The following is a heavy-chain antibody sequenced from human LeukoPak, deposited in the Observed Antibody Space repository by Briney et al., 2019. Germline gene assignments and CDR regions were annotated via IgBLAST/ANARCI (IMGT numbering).Heavy chain of an antibody. CDR3: AKDRSCINDVCHGGFDY. Sequence: GGSLRLSCAASGFIFSSYAMSWVRQAPGKGLEWVSTISGSGGSTYYADSVKGRFTISRDNSKNTVYLQINSLRAEDTAVYYCAKDRSCINDVCHGGFDYWGQGTLVTVSS. CDR2: ISGSGGST. V-gene: IGHV3-23*01. J-gene: IGHJ4*02. CDR1: GFIFSSYA. D-gene: IGHD2-8*01.